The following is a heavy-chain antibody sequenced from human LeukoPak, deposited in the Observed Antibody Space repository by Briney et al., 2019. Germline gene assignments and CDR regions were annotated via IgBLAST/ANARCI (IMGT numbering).Heavy chain of an antibody. CDR1: GFTFSNYW. J-gene: IGHJ4*02. D-gene: IGHD3-22*01. CDR2: IKTDGTST. CDR3: VRNFHFEKGGYYQHFDY. V-gene: IGHV3-74*01. Sequence: GGSLRLSCAASGFTFSNYWMHWVRRAPGKGLVWVSRIKTDGTSTSYAETVKGRFTISRDNAKNTLYLQMTSLRAEDTAVYYCVRNFHFEKGGYYQHFDYWGQGILVTVSS.